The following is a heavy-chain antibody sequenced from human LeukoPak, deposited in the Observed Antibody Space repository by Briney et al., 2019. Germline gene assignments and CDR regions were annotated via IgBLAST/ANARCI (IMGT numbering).Heavy chain of an antibody. Sequence: ASVKVSCKASGYTFTSYDINWVRQPTGQGLEWMGWMNPNSGNTGYAQKFQGRVTMTRNTSISTAYMELSSLRSEDTAVYYCARAGGYCGRISCPYYFDYWGQGSLVAVSS. CDR3: ARAGGYCGRISCPYYFDY. V-gene: IGHV1-8*01. D-gene: IGHD2-15*01. J-gene: IGHJ4*02. CDR1: GYTFTSYD. CDR2: MNPNSGNT.